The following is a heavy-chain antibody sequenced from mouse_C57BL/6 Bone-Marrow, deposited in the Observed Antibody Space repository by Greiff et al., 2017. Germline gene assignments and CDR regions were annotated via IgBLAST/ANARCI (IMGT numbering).Heavy chain of an antibody. Sequence: QVQLQQPGAELVKPGASVKMSCKASGYTFTSSWITWVKQRPGQGLEWIGDIYPGSGSTNYNEKFKSKATLTVDTSSSTAYMQLSSLTSEDTAIYYCASAYYYRFDYWGQGTTLTVSS. CDR3: ASAYYYRFDY. D-gene: IGHD1-1*01. J-gene: IGHJ2*01. CDR2: IYPGSGST. V-gene: IGHV1-55*01. CDR1: GYTFTSSW.